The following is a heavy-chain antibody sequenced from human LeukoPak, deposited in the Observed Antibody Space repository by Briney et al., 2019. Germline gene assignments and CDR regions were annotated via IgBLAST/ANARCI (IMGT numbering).Heavy chain of an antibody. CDR2: ISAYNGNT. Sequence: GASVTVSCKASGYTFTSYGISWVRQAPGQGLEWMGWISAYNGNTNYAQKLQGRVTMTTDTSTSTAYMELRSLRSEDTAVYYCARGVSSSWYHDAFDIWGQGTMVTVSS. J-gene: IGHJ3*02. V-gene: IGHV1-18*01. D-gene: IGHD6-13*01. CDR1: GYTFTSYG. CDR3: ARGVSSSWYHDAFDI.